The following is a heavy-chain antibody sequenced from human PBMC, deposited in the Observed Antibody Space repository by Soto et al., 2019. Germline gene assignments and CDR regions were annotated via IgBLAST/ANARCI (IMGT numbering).Heavy chain of an antibody. CDR2: IKQDGSEK. D-gene: IGHD4-17*01. CDR3: ARDSMTTVTTFDY. V-gene: IGHV3-7*01. CDR1: GFTFSSYW. Sequence: PGGSLRLSCAASGFTFSSYWMSWVRQAPGKGLEWVANIKQDGSEKYYVDSVKGRFTISRDNAKNPLYLQMNSLRAEDTAVYYCARDSMTTVTTFDYWGQGTLVTVSS. J-gene: IGHJ4*02.